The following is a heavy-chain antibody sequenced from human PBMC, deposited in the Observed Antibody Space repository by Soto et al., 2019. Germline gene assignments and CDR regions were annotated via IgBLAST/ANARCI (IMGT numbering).Heavy chain of an antibody. V-gene: IGHV3-9*01. D-gene: IGHD4-17*01. CDR2: ISWNSGSI. Sequence: EVQLVESGGGLVQPGRSLRLSCAASGFTFDDYAMHWVRQAPGKGLEWVSGISWNSGSIGYADSVKGRFTISRDNAKNALYLQMNSLRTEDTALYYCAKVIGLYDYGGQLYYSGQGTLVTVFS. CDR1: GFTFDDYA. J-gene: IGHJ4*02. CDR3: AKVIGLYDYGGQLYY.